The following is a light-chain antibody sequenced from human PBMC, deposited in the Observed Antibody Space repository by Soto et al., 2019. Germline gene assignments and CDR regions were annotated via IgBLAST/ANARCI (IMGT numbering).Light chain of an antibody. CDR3: QHYNNGPQWT. CDR2: GAS. V-gene: IGKV3-15*01. Sequence: EIVMTQSPATLSVSPGERATLSCRASQSVSSNLAWYQQKPGQAPRLLIYGASTRATGIPARFSGSGSGTEFTLTIGSLQSEDFAVYYCQHYNNGPQWTFGHGTKVEIK. J-gene: IGKJ1*01. CDR1: QSVSSN.